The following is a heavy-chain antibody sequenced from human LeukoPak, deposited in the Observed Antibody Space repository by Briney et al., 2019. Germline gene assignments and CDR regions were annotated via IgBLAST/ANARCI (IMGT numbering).Heavy chain of an antibody. CDR2: ISSSSSYI. CDR3: ARVGALVGAHDAFDI. Sequence: GGSLRLSCAASGFTFSGYDMNWVRQAPGKGLEWVSSISSSSSYIHSADSVTGRFTISRDNAKNSLYLQMNSLRAEDTAVYYCARVGALVGAHDAFDIWGQGTMVTVSS. CDR1: GFTFSGYD. J-gene: IGHJ3*02. V-gene: IGHV3-21*01. D-gene: IGHD1-26*01.